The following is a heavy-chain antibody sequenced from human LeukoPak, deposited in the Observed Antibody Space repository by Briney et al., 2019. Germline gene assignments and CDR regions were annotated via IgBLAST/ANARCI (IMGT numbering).Heavy chain of an antibody. CDR1: GGSISSYY. CDR3: ARHERDSSGYYEGFDY. D-gene: IGHD3-22*01. V-gene: IGHV4-4*09. Sequence: PSETLSLTCTVSGGSISSYYWSWIRQPPGKGLEWIGYIYTSGSTNYNPSLKSRVTISVDTSKNQFSLKLSSVTAAGTAVYYCARHERDSSGYYEGFDYWGQGTLVTVSS. CDR2: IYTSGST. J-gene: IGHJ4*02.